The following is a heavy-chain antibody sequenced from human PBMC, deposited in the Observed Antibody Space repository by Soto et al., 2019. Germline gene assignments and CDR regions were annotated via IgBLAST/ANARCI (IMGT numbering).Heavy chain of an antibody. V-gene: IGHV4-30-4*01. J-gene: IGHJ6*02. CDR3: ASSSLYGMDV. CDR1: GGSISGGYYY. CDR2: IYYSGNT. Sequence: LSLTCSVSGGSISGGYYYWSWFRQPPGKGLEWIGNIYYSGNTYYNPSLKSRPIISIDTSKNQFSLKVGYVTAADTAVYYFASSSLYGMDVWGQGTTVTGSS.